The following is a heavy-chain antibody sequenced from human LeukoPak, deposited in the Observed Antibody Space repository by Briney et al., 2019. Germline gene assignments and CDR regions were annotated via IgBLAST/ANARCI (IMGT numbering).Heavy chain of an antibody. V-gene: IGHV4-59*08. CDR3: ASGKAYCSSTSCYLDAFDI. D-gene: IGHD2-2*01. CDR1: GGAISSYY. Sequence: SETLSLTCTVSGGAISSYYWSWIRQPPGKGLEWIGYISYSGNTNYNPSLKSRVTISVDTSKNQFSLKLSSVTAADTAVYYCASGKAYCSSTSCYLDAFDIWGQGTMVTVSS. CDR2: ISYSGNT. J-gene: IGHJ3*02.